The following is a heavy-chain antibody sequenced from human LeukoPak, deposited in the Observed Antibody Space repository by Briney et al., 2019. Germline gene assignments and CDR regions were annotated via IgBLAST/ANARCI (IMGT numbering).Heavy chain of an antibody. Sequence: SETLSLTGTGSGGSISSYYWSWIRQPPGKGLEWIGYIYYSGSTNYNPSLKSRVTISVDTSKNQFSLKLSSVTAADTAVYYCARVGDDSSGYYDYWGQGTLVTVSS. V-gene: IGHV4-59*01. CDR2: IYYSGST. CDR1: GGSISSYY. J-gene: IGHJ4*02. CDR3: ARVGDDSSGYYDY. D-gene: IGHD3-22*01.